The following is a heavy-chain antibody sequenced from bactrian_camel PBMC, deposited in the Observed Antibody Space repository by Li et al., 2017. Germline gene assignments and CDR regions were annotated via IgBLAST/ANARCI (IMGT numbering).Heavy chain of an antibody. CDR2: INVIGFT. Sequence: VQLVESGGGLVQPGGSLTLSCAASGFAFSSYAMSWVRQAPGKGLEWVSTINVIGFTNYTDSVKGRFTISRDNAKNTLYLQLNSLKTEDTAMYYCAKEDGRWATTHSKLGPRGQGTQVTVS. V-gene: IGHV3S40*01. CDR1: GFAFSSYA. J-gene: IGHJ4*01. D-gene: IGHD2*01. CDR3: AKEDGRWATTHSKLGP.